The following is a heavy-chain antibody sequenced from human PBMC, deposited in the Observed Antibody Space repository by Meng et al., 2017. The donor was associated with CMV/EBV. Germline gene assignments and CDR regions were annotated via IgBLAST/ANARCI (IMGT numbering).Heavy chain of an antibody. J-gene: IGHJ6*02. CDR3: ARGGGICSGGSCYPLGYYGMDV. CDR2: IYYSGST. CDR1: GGSISSYY. Sequence: SETLSLTCTVSGGSISSYYWSWIRQPPGKGLEWIGYIYYSGSTNYNPSLKSRVTISVDTSKNQFSLKLSSVTAADTAVYYCARGGGICSGGSCYPLGYYGMDVRGQGTTVTVSS. D-gene: IGHD2-15*01. V-gene: IGHV4-59*01.